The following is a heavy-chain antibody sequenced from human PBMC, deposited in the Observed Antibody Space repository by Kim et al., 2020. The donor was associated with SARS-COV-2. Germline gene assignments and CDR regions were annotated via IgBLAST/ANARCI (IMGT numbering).Heavy chain of an antibody. CDR1: GVSISSSSYY. CDR2: IDYSGST. V-gene: IGHV4-39*01. J-gene: IGHJ5*02. CDR3: ASLRRGAVAGIIGTSNNWFDP. D-gene: IGHD6-19*01. Sequence: SETLSLTCTVSGVSISSSSYYWGWIRQPPGKGLEWIGSIDYSGSTYYNPSLKSRVTISVDTSKNQFSLKLSSVTAADTAVYYCASLRRGAVAGIIGTSNNWFDPWGQGTMVTVSS.